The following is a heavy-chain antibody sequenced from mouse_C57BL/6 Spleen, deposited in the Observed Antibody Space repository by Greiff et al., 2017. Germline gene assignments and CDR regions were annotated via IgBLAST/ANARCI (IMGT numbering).Heavy chain of an antibody. CDR3: ARGNCLDY. Sequence: VQLKESGPGLVKPSQSLSLTCSVTGYSITSGYYWNWIRQFPGNKLEWMGYISYDGSNNYNPSLKNRISITRDTSKNQFFLKLNSVTTEDTATYYCARGNCLDYWGQGTTLTVSS. J-gene: IGHJ2*01. CDR2: ISYDGSN. V-gene: IGHV3-6*01. D-gene: IGHD4-1*01. CDR1: GYSITSGYY.